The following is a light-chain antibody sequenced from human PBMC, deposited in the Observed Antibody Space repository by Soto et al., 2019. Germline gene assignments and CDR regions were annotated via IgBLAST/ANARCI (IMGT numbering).Light chain of an antibody. CDR1: SSDIGRYDY. J-gene: IGLJ3*02. Sequence: QSALTQSASMSGSPGQSITISCTGTSSDIGRYDYVSWYQQLPGKAPKLMIYRVINRPSGVSDRFSGSKSGNSASLSISGLHPDDEATYFCGSYTSATTWVFGGGTKLTVL. CDR2: RVI. V-gene: IGLV2-14*03. CDR3: GSYTSATTWV.